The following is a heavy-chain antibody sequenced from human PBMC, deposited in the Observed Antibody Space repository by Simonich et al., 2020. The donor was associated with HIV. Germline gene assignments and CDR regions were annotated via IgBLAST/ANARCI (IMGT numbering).Heavy chain of an antibody. V-gene: IGHV4-39*02. CDR1: GASITYSSSYY. D-gene: IGHD2-15*01. J-gene: IGHJ4*02. Sequence: QPQLQESGPGLVKPSETLSLTCTVSGASITYSSSYYWGWFRQPPGKGLEWMGSMDHSGITYYSPSLKSRVTKSVDTSKNHFSLKLTSVTAADTAVYYCARVGRGAEFDYWGQGTLVTVSS. CDR3: ARVGRGAEFDY. CDR2: MDHSGIT.